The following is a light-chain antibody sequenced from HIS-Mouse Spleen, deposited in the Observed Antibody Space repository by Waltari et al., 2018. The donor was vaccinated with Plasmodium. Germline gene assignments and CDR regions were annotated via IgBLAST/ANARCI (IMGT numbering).Light chain of an antibody. J-gene: IGLJ3*02. V-gene: IGLV2-11*01. CDR3: CSYAGSYTV. CDR1: SSAVGGYNY. Sequence: QSALTQPRQVSGSPGQSVTSSCTGTSSAVGGYNYHAWYQQPPGKAPKLMIYDVSKRPSGVPDRFSGSKSGNTASLTISGLQAEDEADYYCCSYAGSYTVFGGGTKLTVL. CDR2: DVS.